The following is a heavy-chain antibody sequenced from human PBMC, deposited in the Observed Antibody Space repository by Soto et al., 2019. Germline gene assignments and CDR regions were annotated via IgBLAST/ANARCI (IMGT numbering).Heavy chain of an antibody. J-gene: IGHJ5*02. D-gene: IGHD6-13*01. V-gene: IGHV4-39*01. CDR3: ARLWDSRSWTERVNWFDP. CDR2: IYYSGST. CDR1: GGSISSSGYY. Sequence: PSDTLSLTCIVFGGSISSSGYYWGWIRQPPGKTLEWIGSIYYSGSTLYNPSLKSRVIISVDTSKNQFSLRLRSVTAADTAVYYFARLWDSRSWTERVNWFDPWGQGALVTVSS.